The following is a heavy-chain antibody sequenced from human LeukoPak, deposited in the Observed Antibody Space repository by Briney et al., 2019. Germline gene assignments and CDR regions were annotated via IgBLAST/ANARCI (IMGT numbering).Heavy chain of an antibody. CDR1: GYTFTSYA. J-gene: IGHJ3*02. CDR2: INTNTGNP. V-gene: IGHV7-4-1*02. Sequence: ASVKVSCKASGYTFTSYAMNWVRQAPGQGLECMGWINTNTGNPTYAQGFTGRFVFSLDTSVSTAYLQISSLKAEDTAVYYCARDGVYYDRPRGAFDIWGQGTMVTVSS. CDR3: ARDGVYYDRPRGAFDI. D-gene: IGHD3-22*01.